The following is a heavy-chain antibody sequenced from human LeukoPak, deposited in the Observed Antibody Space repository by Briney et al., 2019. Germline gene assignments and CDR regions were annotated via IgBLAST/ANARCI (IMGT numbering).Heavy chain of an antibody. CDR3: ASQRSYYYGMDV. CDR2: IYSGGST. V-gene: IGHV3-53*01. J-gene: IGHJ6*04. Sequence: GGSLRLSCAASGFTVSSNYMSWVRQAPGKGLEWVSVIYSGGSTYYADSVKGRFTISRDNSKNTLYLQMNSLRAEDTAMYYCASQRSYYYGMDVWGKGTTVTVSS. CDR1: GFTVSSNY.